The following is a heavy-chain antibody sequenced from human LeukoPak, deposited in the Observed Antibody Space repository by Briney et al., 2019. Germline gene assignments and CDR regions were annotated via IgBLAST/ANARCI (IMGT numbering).Heavy chain of an antibody. CDR1: GFTFSSYA. CDR2: IYSGGST. V-gene: IGHV3-66*01. D-gene: IGHD2-15*01. CDR3: ARDHPAGYCSGDSCYYHWFDP. Sequence: GGSLRLSCAASGFTFSSYAMSWVRQAPGKGLEWVSLIYSGGSTYYADSVKGRFTISRDNSKNTLYLQMNSLRAEDTAVYYCARDHPAGYCSGDSCYYHWFDPWGQGTLVTVSS. J-gene: IGHJ5*02.